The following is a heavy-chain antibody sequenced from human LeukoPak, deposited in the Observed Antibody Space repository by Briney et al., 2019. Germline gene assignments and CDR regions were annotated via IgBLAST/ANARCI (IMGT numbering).Heavy chain of an antibody. CDR3: ARDLGLGYCSGGSCHYFDY. D-gene: IGHD2-15*01. CDR1: GFTFSSYS. CDR2: ISSSSSYI. Sequence: GGSLRLSCAASGFTFSSYSMNWVRQAPGKGLEWVSSISSSSSYIYYADSVKGRFTISRDNAKNSLYLQMNSLRAEDTAVYYCARDLGLGYCSGGSCHYFDYWGQGTLVTVSS. V-gene: IGHV3-21*01. J-gene: IGHJ4*02.